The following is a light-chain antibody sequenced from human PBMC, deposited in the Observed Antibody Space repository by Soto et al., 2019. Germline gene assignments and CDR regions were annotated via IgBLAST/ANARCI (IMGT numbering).Light chain of an antibody. CDR3: QQRSSWCLI. V-gene: IGKV3-11*01. CDR1: QSVSSS. CDR2: DAS. Sequence: EIVLTQSPATLSLSPGERATLSCRASQSVSSSLAWYQQKPGQTPRLLIYDASNRATGIPARFSGSGSGTAFALTVSSLVPEDFAVYYCQQRSSWCLIFGGGTKVAIK. J-gene: IGKJ4*01.